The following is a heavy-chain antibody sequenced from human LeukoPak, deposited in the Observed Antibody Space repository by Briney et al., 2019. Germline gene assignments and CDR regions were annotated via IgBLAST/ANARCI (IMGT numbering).Heavy chain of an antibody. CDR2: ISGSGGST. V-gene: IGHV3-23*01. Sequence: GGSLRLSCAASGFTFSSYAMSWVRQAPGKGLEWVSAISGSGGSTYYADSVKGRFTISRDNSKNTLYLQMNSLRAEDTAVYYCAKDMWVYYGAEFDYWAREPWSPSPQ. CDR1: GFTFSSYA. D-gene: IGHD3-16*01. CDR3: AKDMWVYYGAEFDY. J-gene: IGHJ4*02.